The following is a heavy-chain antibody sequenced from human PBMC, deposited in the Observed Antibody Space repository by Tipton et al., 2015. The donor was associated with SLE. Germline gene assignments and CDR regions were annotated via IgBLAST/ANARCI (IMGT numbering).Heavy chain of an antibody. D-gene: IGHD2-2*01. CDR1: GYSISSGYY. CDR2: IYHRGST. V-gene: IGHV4-38-2*02. J-gene: IGHJ3*02. Sequence: TLSLTCTVSGYSISSGYYWGWIRQPPGKGLEWIGSIYHRGSTYYNPSLKSRATISVDTSKNQFSLKLSSVTAADTAVYYCAGRYCSSTSCQRIFDIWGQGTMVTVSS. CDR3: AGRYCSSTSCQRIFDI.